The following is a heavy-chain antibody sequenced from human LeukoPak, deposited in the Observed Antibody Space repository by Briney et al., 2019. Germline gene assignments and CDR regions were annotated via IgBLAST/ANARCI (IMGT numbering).Heavy chain of an antibody. CDR3: ATSTAAAGTD. V-gene: IGHV3-7*03. J-gene: IGHJ4*02. D-gene: IGHD6-13*01. CDR2: IKQDGSEK. Sequence: GGSLRLSCAASGFSFSNLWMSWVRQAPGKGLKWVANIKQDGSEKYYVDSVKGRFTISRDNAQNSLYLQMNSLRAEDTAIYYCATSTAAAGTDWGQGTLVTVSS. CDR1: GFSFSNLW.